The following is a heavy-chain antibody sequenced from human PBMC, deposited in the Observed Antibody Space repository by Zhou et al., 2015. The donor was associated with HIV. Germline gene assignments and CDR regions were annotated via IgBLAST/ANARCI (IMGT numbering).Heavy chain of an antibody. D-gene: IGHD1-26*01. V-gene: IGHV1-69*06. CDR1: GGTFSSYA. CDR2: IIPIFGTA. Sequence: QVQLVQSGAEVKKPGSSVKVSCKASGGTFSSYAISWVRQAPGQGLEWMGGIIPIFGTANYAQKFQGRVTITADKSTSTAYMELSSLRSEDTAVYYCARDRVYSGSYHGWFDPLGPGNPGHRLL. CDR3: ARDRVYSGSYHGWFDP. J-gene: IGHJ5*02.